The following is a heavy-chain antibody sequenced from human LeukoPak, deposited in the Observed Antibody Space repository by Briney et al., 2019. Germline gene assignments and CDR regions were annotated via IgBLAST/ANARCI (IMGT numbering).Heavy chain of an antibody. CDR3: ARGRDGYNFGRFDY. D-gene: IGHD5-12*01. CDR2: IKQDGSEK. J-gene: IGHJ4*02. V-gene: IGHV3-7*04. Sequence: GGSLRLSCAASGFTFSSYWMSWVRQAPGKGLEWVANIKQDGSEKYYVVSVKGRFTISRDNAKNSLYLQMNSLRAEDTAVYYCARGRDGYNFGRFDYWGQGTLVTVSS. CDR1: GFTFSSYW.